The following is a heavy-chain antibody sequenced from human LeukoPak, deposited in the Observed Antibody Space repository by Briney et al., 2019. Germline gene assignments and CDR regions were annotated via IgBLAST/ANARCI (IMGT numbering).Heavy chain of an antibody. CDR1: GDRVSSNSAA. CDR2: TYYRSKWYN. CDR3: ARVGFYDSIGYLHYYFDY. J-gene: IGHJ4*02. Sequence: SQTLSLTCALSGDRVSSNSAASNWIRQSPSRGLEWLGRTYYRSKWYNDYAVSVKSRITINPDTSKNQFSLQLNSVTPEDTAVYYCARVGFYDSIGYLHYYFDYWGQGTLVTVSS. D-gene: IGHD3-22*01. V-gene: IGHV6-1*01.